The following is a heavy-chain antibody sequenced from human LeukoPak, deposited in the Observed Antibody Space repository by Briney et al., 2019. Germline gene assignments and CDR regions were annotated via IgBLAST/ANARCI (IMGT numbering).Heavy chain of an antibody. CDR1: GVTFSSYA. CDR3: AKDPDCTSGVCYTFFDY. CDR2: ISGSGGNT. J-gene: IGHJ4*02. D-gene: IGHD2-8*01. Sequence: GGSLRLSCAASGVTFSSYAMSWVRQAPGKGLEWVSGISGSGGNTYYAEALTGRFTVSRDNSKNTLYLQMNSLRAEDTAVYYCAKDPDCTSGVCYTFFDYWGQGTLATVSS. V-gene: IGHV3-23*01.